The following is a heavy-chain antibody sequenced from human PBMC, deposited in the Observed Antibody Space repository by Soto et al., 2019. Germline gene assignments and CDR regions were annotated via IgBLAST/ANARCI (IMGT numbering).Heavy chain of an antibody. Sequence: QVQLQQWGAGLLKPSETLSLTCAVYGGSFSGYYWSWIRQPPGKGLEWIGEINHSGSTNYNPSLKSRVTISVDTSKNQFSLKLSSVTAADTAVYYCAASSGWYALSFYWGQGTLVTVSS. J-gene: IGHJ4*02. CDR2: INHSGST. V-gene: IGHV4-34*01. D-gene: IGHD6-19*01. CDR3: AASSGWYALSFY. CDR1: GGSFSGYY.